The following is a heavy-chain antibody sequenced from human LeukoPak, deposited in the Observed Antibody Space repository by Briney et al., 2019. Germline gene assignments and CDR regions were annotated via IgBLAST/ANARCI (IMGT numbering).Heavy chain of an antibody. V-gene: IGHV5-51*01. J-gene: IGHJ4*02. CDR3: ARHALAPSSGYSIHNFDY. D-gene: IGHD3-22*01. CDR1: GYSFTSYW. Sequence: GESLKISCKGSGYSFTSYWIGWVRQMPGKGLEWMGIIYPGDSDTGYSPSFQGQVTISADKSISTAYLQWSSLKASDTAMYYCARHALAPSSGYSIHNFDYWGQGTLVTVSS. CDR2: IYPGDSDT.